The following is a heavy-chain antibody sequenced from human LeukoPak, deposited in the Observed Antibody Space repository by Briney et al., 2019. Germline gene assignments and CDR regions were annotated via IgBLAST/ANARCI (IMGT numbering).Heavy chain of an antibody. CDR2: SSPYNGGT. CDR1: GYTFTSYG. V-gene: IGHV1-18*01. D-gene: IGHD2-21*01. J-gene: IGHJ4*02. CDR3: AREWRDCDGGCVTGHFDF. Sequence: ASVKVSCKASGYTFTSYGISWVRQAPGQGPEWMGWSSPYNGGTRYAQKFRGRVTMTTDTSTTTAYMELTSLESDDSAVYYCAREWRDCDGGCVTGHFDFWGQGTRVTVSS.